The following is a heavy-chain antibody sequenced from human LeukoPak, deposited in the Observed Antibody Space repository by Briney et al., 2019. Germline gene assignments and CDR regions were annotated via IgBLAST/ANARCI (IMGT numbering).Heavy chain of an antibody. CDR2: ISWNSGSI. V-gene: IGHV3-9*01. CDR3: AKDSHGSFDY. D-gene: IGHD3-10*01. CDR1: GFTFDDYA. J-gene: IGHJ4*02. Sequence: GGSLRLSCAASGFTFDDYAMHWVRQAPGKGLEWVSGISWNSGSIGYADSVKGRFTISRDNAKNTLYLQMNSLRAEDTAVYYCAKDSHGSFDYWGQGTLVTVSS.